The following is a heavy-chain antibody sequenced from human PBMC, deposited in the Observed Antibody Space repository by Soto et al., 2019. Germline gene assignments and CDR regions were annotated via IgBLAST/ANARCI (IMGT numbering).Heavy chain of an antibody. CDR1: GYTFTSYY. J-gene: IGHJ6*02. Sequence: QVQLVQSGAEVKKPGASVKVSCKASGYTFTSYYMHWVRQAPGQGLEWMGIINPSGGSTSYAQKFQGIVTMTSDTSTSTVYMELSSLRAEDTAVDYCARDRRQQQLVPGYYYYYGMDVWGQGTTVTVSS. V-gene: IGHV1-46*01. D-gene: IGHD6-13*01. CDR2: INPSGGST. CDR3: ARDRRQQQLVPGYYYYYGMDV.